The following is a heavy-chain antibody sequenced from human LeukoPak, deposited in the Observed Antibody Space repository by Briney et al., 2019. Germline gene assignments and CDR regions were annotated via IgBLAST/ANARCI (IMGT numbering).Heavy chain of an antibody. Sequence: ASVKVSCKASGGTFISYAISWVRQAPGQGLEWMGGIIPIFGTANYAQKFQGRVTITADESTSTAYMELSSLRSEDTAVYYCATRYSGSYLNDYFDYWGQGTLVTVSS. D-gene: IGHD1-26*01. V-gene: IGHV1-69*13. CDR1: GGTFISYA. CDR3: ATRYSGSYLNDYFDY. J-gene: IGHJ4*02. CDR2: IIPIFGTA.